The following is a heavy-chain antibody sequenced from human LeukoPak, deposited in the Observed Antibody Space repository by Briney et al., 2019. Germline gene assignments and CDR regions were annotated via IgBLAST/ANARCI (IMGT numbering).Heavy chain of an antibody. CDR3: ARESERNDGWFDP. Sequence: ASVLVSCKASGYTFRFHDINWVRQAPGQGLEWMGWVSPKTGRTGYAQKFQGRVYMTTNASLSTAYMELSSLRSDDTAVYFCARESERNDGWFDPWGQGTLVTVSS. D-gene: IGHD1-1*01. J-gene: IGHJ5*02. V-gene: IGHV1-8*01. CDR2: VSPKTGRT. CDR1: GYTFRFHD.